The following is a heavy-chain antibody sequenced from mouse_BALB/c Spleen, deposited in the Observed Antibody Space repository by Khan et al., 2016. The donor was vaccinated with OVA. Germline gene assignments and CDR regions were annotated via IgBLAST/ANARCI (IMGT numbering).Heavy chain of an antibody. J-gene: IGHJ4*01. CDR1: GFNIRHYY. V-gene: IGHV14-4*02. CDR3: TTGWCYAMDY. Sequence: VQLKQSGADLVRSGASVKLSCIASGFNIRHYYLHWVKQRPEQGLEWIGWIDPDNGDTEYDPKFQGKATMTADTSSNTTYLQLSSLTSEDTAVYYCTTGWCYAMDYWGQGTSVTVSS. CDR2: IDPDNGDT. D-gene: IGHD1-1*02.